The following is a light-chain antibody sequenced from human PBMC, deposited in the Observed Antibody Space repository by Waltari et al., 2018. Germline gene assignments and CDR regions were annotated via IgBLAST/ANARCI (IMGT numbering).Light chain of an antibody. V-gene: IGKV1-5*03. J-gene: IGKJ4*01. Sequence: DIQMTQSPSTLSAFVGDRVTITCRASQSISSWLAWYQQKLGKAPKLLIYKASILETVVPSRFSVSGSGTEFTLTISSLQPDDFATYYCQQYNNYSPLTFGGGTKVEIK. CDR1: QSISSW. CDR3: QQYNNYSPLT. CDR2: KAS.